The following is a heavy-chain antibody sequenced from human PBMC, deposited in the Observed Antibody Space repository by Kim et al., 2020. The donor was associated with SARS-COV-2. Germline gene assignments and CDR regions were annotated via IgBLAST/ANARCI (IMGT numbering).Heavy chain of an antibody. Sequence: SETLSLTCTVSGGSISSSSYYWGWIRQPPGKGLEWIGSIYYSGSTYYNPSLKSRVTISVDTSKNQFSLKLSSVTAADTAVYYCARHAGNRITMIVVGKRKDAFDIWGQGTMVTVSS. CDR3: ARHAGNRITMIVVGKRKDAFDI. CDR1: GGSISSSSYY. D-gene: IGHD3-22*01. J-gene: IGHJ3*02. V-gene: IGHV4-39*01. CDR2: IYYSGST.